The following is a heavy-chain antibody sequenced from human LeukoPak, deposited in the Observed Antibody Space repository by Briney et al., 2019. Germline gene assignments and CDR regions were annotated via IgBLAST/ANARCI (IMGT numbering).Heavy chain of an antibody. Sequence: SETLSLICTVSCGSISSYYWSWIRQPPGKGLEWIGYIYYSGSTNYNPSLKSRVTISVDTSENQFSLKLSSVTAADTAVYYCARELYCSGGSCYSFLDYWGQGTLVTVSS. J-gene: IGHJ4*02. CDR2: IYYSGST. CDR1: CGSISSYY. D-gene: IGHD2-15*01. V-gene: IGHV4-59*01. CDR3: ARELYCSGGSCYSFLDY.